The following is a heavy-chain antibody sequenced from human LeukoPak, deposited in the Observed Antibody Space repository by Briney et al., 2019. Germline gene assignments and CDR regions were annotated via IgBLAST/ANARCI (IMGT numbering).Heavy chain of an antibody. Sequence: SGTLSLTCTVSGDSISSSSYYWGWIRQPPGKGLEWIGSIYYSGSTYYNPSLKSRVTISVDTSKNQFSLKLSSVTAADTAVYYCARDYVGYTYGVNYYYYMDVWGKGTTVTISS. CDR1: GDSISSSSYY. CDR3: ARDYVGYTYGVNYYYYMDV. CDR2: IYYSGST. D-gene: IGHD1-1*01. J-gene: IGHJ6*03. V-gene: IGHV4-39*02.